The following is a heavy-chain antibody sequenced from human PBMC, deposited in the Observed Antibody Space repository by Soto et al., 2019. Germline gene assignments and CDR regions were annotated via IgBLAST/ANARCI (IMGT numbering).Heavy chain of an antibody. D-gene: IGHD2-2*01. CDR3: AREGYCSSTSCLLDTEGFDP. V-gene: IGHV4-34*01. Sequence: SETLSLTCAVYGGSFSGYYWSWIRQPPGKGLEWIGEINHSGSTNYNPSLKSRVTISVDTSKNQFSLKLSSVTAADTAVYYCAREGYCSSTSCLLDTEGFDPWGQGTLVTVSS. CDR2: INHSGST. J-gene: IGHJ5*02. CDR1: GGSFSGYY.